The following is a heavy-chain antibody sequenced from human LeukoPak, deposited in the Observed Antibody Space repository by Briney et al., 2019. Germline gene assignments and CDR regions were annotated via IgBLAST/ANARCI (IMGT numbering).Heavy chain of an antibody. D-gene: IGHD6-13*01. J-gene: IGHJ5*02. V-gene: IGHV3-23*01. CDR3: AKCPYSSSWDWFDP. Sequence: GRSLRLSCAASGFTFSSYAMSWVRQAPGKGLEWVSAISGSGGSTYYADSVKGRFTISKDNSKNTLYLQMNSLRAEDTAVYYCAKCPYSSSWDWFDPWGQGTLVTVSS. CDR2: ISGSGGST. CDR1: GFTFSSYA.